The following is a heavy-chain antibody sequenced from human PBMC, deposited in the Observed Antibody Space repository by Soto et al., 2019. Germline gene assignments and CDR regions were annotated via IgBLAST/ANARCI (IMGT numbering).Heavy chain of an antibody. D-gene: IGHD2-15*01. CDR1: GYSVTSSDYY. J-gene: IGHJ6*02. V-gene: IGHV4-39*01. CDR2: MFYSGLT. CDR3: APLSVSLSGPYGIHV. Sequence: SEALSLTCSVSGYSVTSSDYYWAWIRQPPGKGLEWIGSMFYSGLTYYNPSLKSRVTLSVDTSKNQFSVRLNSVTAADTAVYYCAPLSVSLSGPYGIHVWGQGTTVTVSS.